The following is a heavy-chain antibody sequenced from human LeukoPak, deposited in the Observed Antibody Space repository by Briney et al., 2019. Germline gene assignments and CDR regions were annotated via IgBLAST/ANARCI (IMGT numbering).Heavy chain of an antibody. CDR3: ARAKNPVVGVGRAFDP. V-gene: IGHV1-46*01. CDR2: INPSGGST. CDR1: GYTFTSYY. Sequence: ASVKVSCKASGYTFTSYYMHWVRQAPGQGLEWMGIINPSGGSTSYAQKFQGRVTMTRDTSTSTVYMELSSLRSEDTAVYYCARAKNPVVGVGRAFDPWGQGTLVTASS. D-gene: IGHD6-19*01. J-gene: IGHJ5*02.